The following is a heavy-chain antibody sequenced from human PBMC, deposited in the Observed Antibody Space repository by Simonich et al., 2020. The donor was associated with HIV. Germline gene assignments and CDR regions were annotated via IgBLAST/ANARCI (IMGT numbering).Heavy chain of an antibody. CDR2: ISAYNGNT. V-gene: IGHV1-18*01. Sequence: GAEVKKPGASVKVSCKASGYIFSSYAFSWVRQAPGKGLEWMGWISAYNGNTNYAQKLQGRVTMTTDTSTSTAYMELRSLRADDTAVYYCARGSPQDPYYYYYYMDVWGKGTTVTVSS. CDR3: ARGSPQDPYYYYYYMDV. D-gene: IGHD2-15*01. J-gene: IGHJ6*03. CDR1: GYIFSSYA.